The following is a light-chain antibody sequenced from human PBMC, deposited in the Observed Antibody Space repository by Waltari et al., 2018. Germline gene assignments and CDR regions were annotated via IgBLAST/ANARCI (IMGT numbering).Light chain of an antibody. CDR1: KLGDKY. CDR3: QAWDTSTYV. Sequence: SYDLTQPPSVSVSPGQTASITCPGDKLGDKYVCCYQQKPGLSPVLVIYQDTKRPSGIPERFSGSISENTATLTISGTQAVDEADYYCQAWDTSTYVFGSGTRVTVL. J-gene: IGLJ1*01. V-gene: IGLV3-1*01. CDR2: QDT.